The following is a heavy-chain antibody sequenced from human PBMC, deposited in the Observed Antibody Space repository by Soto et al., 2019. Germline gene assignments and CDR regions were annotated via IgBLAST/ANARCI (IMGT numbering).Heavy chain of an antibody. D-gene: IGHD2-21*01. CDR2: ISPGNGTR. V-gene: IGHV3-48*02. Sequence: PGGSLRLSCAASGFSFSTYSMHWVRQAPGRGLEWVSYISPGNGTRYYAGSVKGRFTISRDNAKNSLYLQMNSLRDEDTAVYYCARDAYGGGYYFDYWGQGTLVTVSS. CDR1: GFSFSTYS. J-gene: IGHJ4*02. CDR3: ARDAYGGGYYFDY.